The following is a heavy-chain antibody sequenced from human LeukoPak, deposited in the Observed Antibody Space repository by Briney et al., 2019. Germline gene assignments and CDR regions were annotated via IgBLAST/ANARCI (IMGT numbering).Heavy chain of an antibody. Sequence: ASVKVSCKASGYTFTSYGISWVRQAPGQGLEWMGWISAYNGNTNYAQKLQGRVTMTTDTSTGTAYKELRSLRSDDTAVYYCARDSAYSSGLNYYYYYYMDVWGKGTTVTVSS. CDR2: ISAYNGNT. D-gene: IGHD6-19*01. V-gene: IGHV1-18*01. CDR3: ARDSAYSSGLNYYYYYYMDV. CDR1: GYTFTSYG. J-gene: IGHJ6*03.